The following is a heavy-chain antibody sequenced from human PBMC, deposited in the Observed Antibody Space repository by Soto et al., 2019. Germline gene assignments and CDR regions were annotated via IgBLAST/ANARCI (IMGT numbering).Heavy chain of an antibody. Sequence: GGSLRLSCAASGFTFSSYWMHWVRQAPGKGLVWVSRINSDGSSTSYADSVKGRFTISRDNAKNTLYLQMNRLRAEDTAVYYCARNYDSSGYYYGPFDYWGQGTLVTVSS. CDR2: INSDGSST. V-gene: IGHV3-74*01. CDR3: ARNYDSSGYYYGPFDY. J-gene: IGHJ4*02. CDR1: GFTFSSYW. D-gene: IGHD3-22*01.